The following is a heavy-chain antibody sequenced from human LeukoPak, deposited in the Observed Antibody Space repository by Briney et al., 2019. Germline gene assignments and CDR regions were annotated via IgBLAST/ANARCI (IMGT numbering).Heavy chain of an antibody. V-gene: IGHV4-59*02. D-gene: IGHD5-24*01. CDR2: MSYTGKT. Sequence: SETLSLTCLVSGASVSISHWNWIRQLPGKGLEWIGCMSYTGKTDYNPSLTSRVNISIDTSKNQVSLKLKSLTAADTAVYYCSEGYFEPFDHWGQGISVTASS. CDR3: SEGYFEPFDH. CDR1: GASVSISH. J-gene: IGHJ4*02.